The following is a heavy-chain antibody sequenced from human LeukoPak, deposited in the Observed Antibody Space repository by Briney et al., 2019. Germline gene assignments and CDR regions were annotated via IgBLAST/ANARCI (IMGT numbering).Heavy chain of an antibody. V-gene: IGHV3-30*18. J-gene: IGHJ4*02. D-gene: IGHD2-2*01. Sequence: GQSLRLSCAASGFTFNNYGMHWVRQAPGKGLEWVAVISYDGRNIHYPDSVKGRFTISRDISTDTLWLQMDSLRTEDTAVYYCAKGPLRGTAAAIDYWGQGTLVTVSS. CDR1: GFTFNNYG. CDR2: ISYDGRNI. CDR3: AKGPLRGTAAAIDY.